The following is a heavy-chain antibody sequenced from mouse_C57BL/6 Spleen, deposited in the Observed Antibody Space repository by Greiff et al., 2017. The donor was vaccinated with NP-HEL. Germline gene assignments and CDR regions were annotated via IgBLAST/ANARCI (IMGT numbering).Heavy chain of an antibody. V-gene: IGHV5-17*01. Sequence: EVQLVESGGGLVKPGGSLKLSCAASGFTFSDYGMHWVRQAPEKGLEWVAYISSGSSTIYYADTVKGRFTISRDNAKNTLFLQMTSLRSEDTAMYYCAREATVVAPSYAMDYWGQGTSVTVSS. CDR3: AREATVVAPSYAMDY. CDR2: ISSGSSTI. D-gene: IGHD1-1*01. CDR1: GFTFSDYG. J-gene: IGHJ4*01.